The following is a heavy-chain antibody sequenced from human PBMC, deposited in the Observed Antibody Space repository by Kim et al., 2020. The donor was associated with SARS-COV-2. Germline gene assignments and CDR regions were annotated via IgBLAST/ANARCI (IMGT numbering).Heavy chain of an antibody. D-gene: IGHD7-27*01. CDR2: K. J-gene: IGHJ2*01. CDR3: ARDPSWDWYFDL. Sequence: KYSGDSVRGRFTISMDNSKNTLYLQMSSLRPEDTAVYYCARDPSWDWYFDLWGRGTLVTVSS. V-gene: IGHV3-30*15.